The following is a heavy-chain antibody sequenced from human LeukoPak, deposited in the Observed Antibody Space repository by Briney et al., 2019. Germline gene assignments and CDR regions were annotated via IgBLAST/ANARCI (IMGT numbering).Heavy chain of an antibody. CDR1: GFTFRNYA. D-gene: IGHD3-22*01. J-gene: IGHJ4*02. CDR2: ISGDAVTS. CDR3: AKDEYSGGYYEDY. V-gene: IGHV3-23*01. Sequence: GGSLRLSCAASGFTFRNYAMNWVRQSPGQGLEWVSTISGDAVTSWYADSVKGRFTVSRDNSKNIVFLQMNNLRAEDTAVYYCAKDEYSGGYYEDYWGQGTLVTVSS.